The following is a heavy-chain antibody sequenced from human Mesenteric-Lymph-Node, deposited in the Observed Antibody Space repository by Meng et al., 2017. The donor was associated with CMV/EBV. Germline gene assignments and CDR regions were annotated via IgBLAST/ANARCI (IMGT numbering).Heavy chain of an antibody. CDR2: ISSSSYI. CDR3: ARVSLAAAGTFWFDP. Sequence: EVQLVESGGGLVKPGGSLRLSCAASGFTFSSYSMNWVRQAPGKGLEWVSSISSSSYIYYADSVKGRFTISRDNAKNSLYLQMNSLRAEDTAVYYCARVSLAAAGTFWFDPWGQGTLVTVSS. J-gene: IGHJ5*02. CDR1: GFTFSSYS. D-gene: IGHD6-13*01. V-gene: IGHV3-21*01.